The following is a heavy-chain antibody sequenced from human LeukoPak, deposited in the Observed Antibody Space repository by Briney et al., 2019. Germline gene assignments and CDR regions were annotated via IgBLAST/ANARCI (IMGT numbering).Heavy chain of an antibody. D-gene: IGHD2-2*01. V-gene: IGHV4-61*02. CDR1: GGSISSGSYY. CDR2: IYTSGST. Sequence: SEILSLTCIASGGSISSGSYYWNWIRQPAAKGLVWIGRIYTSGSTNYNPSLKSRVTISVDTSKNQFSLKLSSVTAADPAVYYCARVVPAAYDAFDIWGQGTMVTVSS. J-gene: IGHJ3*02. CDR3: ARVVPAAYDAFDI.